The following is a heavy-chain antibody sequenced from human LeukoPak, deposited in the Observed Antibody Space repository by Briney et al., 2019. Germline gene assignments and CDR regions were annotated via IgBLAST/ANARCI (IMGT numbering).Heavy chain of an antibody. V-gene: IGHV1-46*01. CDR1: GYTFTSYY. CDR3: ARQPSPYYYDSIGYQDSFDP. CDR2: INPSGGST. D-gene: IGHD3-22*01. Sequence: EASVKVSCKASGYTFTSYYMHWVRQAPGQGLQWMGIINPSGGSTSYAQKFQGRVTMTRDTSTSTVYMELSSLRSEDTAVYYCARQPSPYYYDSIGYQDSFDPWGQGTLVTVSS. J-gene: IGHJ5*02.